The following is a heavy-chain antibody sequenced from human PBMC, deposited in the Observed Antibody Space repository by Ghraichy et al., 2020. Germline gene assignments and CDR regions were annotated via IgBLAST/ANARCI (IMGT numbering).Heavy chain of an antibody. CDR2: ISAYNGNT. J-gene: IGHJ6*02. Sequence: ASVKVSCKASGYTFTSYGISWVRQAPGQGLEWMGWISAYNGNTNYAQKLQGRVTMTTDTSTSTAYMELRSLRSDDTAVYYCARDPIVVVPIGGGKYLARERAINYYGMDGWGQGTTVTVSS. CDR1: GYTFTSYG. CDR3: ARDPIVVVPIGGGKYLARERAINYYGMDG. V-gene: IGHV1-18*04. D-gene: IGHD2-2*01.